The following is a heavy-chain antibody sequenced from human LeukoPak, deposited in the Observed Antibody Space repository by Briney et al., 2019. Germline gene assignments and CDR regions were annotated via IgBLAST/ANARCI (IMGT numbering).Heavy chain of an antibody. D-gene: IGHD2-15*01. V-gene: IGHV4-34*01. CDR3: ARGVARHWYFDL. CDR1: GGSFSGYY. J-gene: IGHJ2*01. Sequence: PSETLSHTCAVYGGSFSGYYWSWIRQPPGKGLEWIGEINHSGSTNYNPSLKSRVTISVDTSKNQFSLKLSSVTAADTAVYYCARGVARHWYFDLWGRGTLVTVSS. CDR2: INHSGST.